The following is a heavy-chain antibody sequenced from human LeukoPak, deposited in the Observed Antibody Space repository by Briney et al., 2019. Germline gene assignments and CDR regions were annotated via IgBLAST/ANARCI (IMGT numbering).Heavy chain of an antibody. Sequence: GRSLRLSCAASGFTFSSYAMSWVRQAPGQGLEWVSAINASGTGTFYADSVRGRFVISRDNSEKKMFLRMNSLRVEDTAVYYCTSGMDVWGQGTAVFVSS. CDR2: INASGTGT. CDR1: GFTFSSYA. D-gene: IGHD5-12*01. CDR3: TSGMDV. J-gene: IGHJ6*02. V-gene: IGHV3-23*01.